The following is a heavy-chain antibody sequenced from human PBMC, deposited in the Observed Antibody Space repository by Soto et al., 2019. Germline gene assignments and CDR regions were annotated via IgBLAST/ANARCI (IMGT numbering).Heavy chain of an antibody. CDR1: GFTFSNYG. CDR2: IWYDGSNE. CDR3: AREPSTFSSRWYGLDY. D-gene: IGHD6-13*01. Sequence: QVQLVESGGGVVQPGRSLRLSCVASGFTFSNYGMHWVRQAPGKGLEWMALIWYDGSNEYYADSVKGRFTISRDNSKNTLYLTMNSLRAEDTAVYYCAREPSTFSSRWYGLDYWGQGTRVTVSS. J-gene: IGHJ4*02. V-gene: IGHV3-33*01.